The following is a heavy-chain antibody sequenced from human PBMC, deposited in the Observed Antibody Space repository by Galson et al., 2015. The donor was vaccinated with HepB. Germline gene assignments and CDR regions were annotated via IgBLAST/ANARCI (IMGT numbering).Heavy chain of an antibody. Sequence: SLRLSCAASGFSFSQYAMTWVRQAPGKGLEWVSGITASAVATYYADSVEGRFTITRDNSKDMLYLEMNSLRAEDTARYYCAKGKDTSAFYIVADHWGQGSLVTVS. CDR3: AKGKDTSAFYIVADH. CDR2: ITASAVAT. D-gene: IGHD2-21*01. J-gene: IGHJ4*01. CDR1: GFSFSQYA. V-gene: IGHV3-23*01.